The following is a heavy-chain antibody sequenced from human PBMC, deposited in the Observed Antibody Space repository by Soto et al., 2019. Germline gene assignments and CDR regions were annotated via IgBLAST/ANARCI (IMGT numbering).Heavy chain of an antibody. CDR3: ARDYYDSSGYYDY. D-gene: IGHD3-22*01. CDR2: IWYDGSNK. V-gene: IGHV3-33*01. Sequence: PGGSLRLSCAASGFTFSSYGMHWVRQAPGKGLEWVAVIWYDGSNKYCADSVKGRFTISRDNSKNTLYLQMNSLRAEDTAVYYCARDYYDSSGYYDYWGQGTLVTVSS. CDR1: GFTFSSYG. J-gene: IGHJ4*02.